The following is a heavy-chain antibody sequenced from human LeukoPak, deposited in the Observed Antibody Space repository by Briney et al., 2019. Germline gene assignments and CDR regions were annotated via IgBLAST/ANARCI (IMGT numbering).Heavy chain of an antibody. CDR1: GDSVTSHY. J-gene: IGHJ4*02. Sequence: PSETLSLTCTVSGDSVTSHYWSWIRQPPGKGLEWIGYMYDSESTNDNPSLRSRITISVDTSKNQFSLKLSSVTAADTAVYYCARGWGYFDSWGQGTLVTVSS. CDR3: ARGWGYFDS. CDR2: MYDSEST. V-gene: IGHV4-59*02. D-gene: IGHD7-27*01.